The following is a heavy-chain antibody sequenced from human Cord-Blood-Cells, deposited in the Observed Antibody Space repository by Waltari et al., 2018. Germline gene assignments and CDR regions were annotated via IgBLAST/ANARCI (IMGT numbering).Heavy chain of an antibody. V-gene: IGHV3-30*02. J-gene: IGHJ4*02. CDR3: AKDPYSSSYYFDY. CDR1: GFTFSSYG. CDR2: IRYDGSNK. D-gene: IGHD6-6*01. Sequence: QVQLVESGGGVVQPGGSLRLSCAASGFTFSSYGMHWVRQAPGKGLEWVAFIRYDGSNKYYADSVKGRFTISRDNSKNTLYLQMNSLRAEDTAVYYGAKDPYSSSYYFDYWGQGTLVTVSS.